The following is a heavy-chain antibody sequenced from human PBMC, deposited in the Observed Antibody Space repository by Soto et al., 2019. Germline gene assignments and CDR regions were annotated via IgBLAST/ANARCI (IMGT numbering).Heavy chain of an antibody. Sequence: TLSLTCTVSGGSVSSGSYYWSWVRQPPGKALEWLARIDWDDDKYYSTSLKTRLTISKDTSKNQVVLTMTNMDPVDTATYYCARGLTSIADYWGQGTLVTVSS. V-gene: IGHV2-70*11. CDR2: IDWDDDK. CDR3: ARGLTSIADY. D-gene: IGHD6-6*01. CDR1: GGSVSSGSYY. J-gene: IGHJ4*02.